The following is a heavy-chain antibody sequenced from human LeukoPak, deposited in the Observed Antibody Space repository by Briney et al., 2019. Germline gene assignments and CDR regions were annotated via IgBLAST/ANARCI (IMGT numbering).Heavy chain of an antibody. CDR3: ARDALGGRTKFDS. J-gene: IGHJ4*01. CDR2: INGDGSRI. Sequence: GGSLRLSCVASGFTFSSHWMHWVRQVPGKGLMWVSRINGDGSRIHYGDSVKGRFTISRDNAKNTLDLQMTSLRGDDTAIYFCARDALGGRTKFDSWGHGSLVTVSS. V-gene: IGHV3-74*01. CDR1: GFTFSSHW. D-gene: IGHD3-16*01.